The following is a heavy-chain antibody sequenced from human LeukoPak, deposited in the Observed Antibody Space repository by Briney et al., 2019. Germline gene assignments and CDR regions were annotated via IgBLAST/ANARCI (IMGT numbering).Heavy chain of an antibody. CDR1: GFTFSSYW. Sequence: PGGSLRLSCAASGFTFSSYWMHWVRQAPGKGLVWVSRIHSDGSTTTYADSVKGRFTISRDNAKNTLYLQMSSLRAEDTAVYYCAKDSYYGSGSYFYFDYWGQGTLVTVSS. V-gene: IGHV3-74*01. CDR3: AKDSYYGSGSYFYFDY. D-gene: IGHD3-10*01. J-gene: IGHJ4*02. CDR2: IHSDGSTT.